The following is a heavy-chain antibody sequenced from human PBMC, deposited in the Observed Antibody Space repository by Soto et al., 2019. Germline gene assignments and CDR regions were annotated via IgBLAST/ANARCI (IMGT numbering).Heavy chain of an antibody. V-gene: IGHV3-21*01. Sequence: LRLSCAASGFTFSSYSMNWVRQAPGKGLEWVSSISSSSSYIYYADSVKGRFTISRDNAKNSLYLQMNSLRAEDTAVYYCARLGSGRTYYYYGMDVWGQGTTVTVSS. D-gene: IGHD6-19*01. CDR2: ISSSSSYI. J-gene: IGHJ6*02. CDR1: GFTFSSYS. CDR3: ARLGSGRTYYYYGMDV.